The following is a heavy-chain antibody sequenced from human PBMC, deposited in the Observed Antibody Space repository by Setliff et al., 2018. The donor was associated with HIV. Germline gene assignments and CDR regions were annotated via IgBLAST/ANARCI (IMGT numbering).Heavy chain of an antibody. V-gene: IGHV3-21*01. Sequence: GGSLRLSCAASGFTFSNYSMNWVRQAPGKGLEWVSSISSSGTYIYFTDSVMGRFTISRDNAKNSLYLQMNSLRAEDTAVYYCATGLITMVRGVIVPRFDYWGQGTLVTVSS. CDR2: ISSSGTYI. J-gene: IGHJ4*02. D-gene: IGHD3-10*01. CDR1: GFTFSNYS. CDR3: ATGLITMVRGVIVPRFDY.